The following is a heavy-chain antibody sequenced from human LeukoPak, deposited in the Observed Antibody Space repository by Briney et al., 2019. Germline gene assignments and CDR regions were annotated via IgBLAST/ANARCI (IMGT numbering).Heavy chain of an antibody. D-gene: IGHD3-9*01. CDR2: IGAAGAHT. V-gene: IGHV3-64*02. CDR3: ARGLGGTKTGGFDI. J-gene: IGHJ3*02. CDR1: GFRFSYHD. Sequence: PGGSLRLSCAASGFRFSYHDMHWVRQAPGKGLEFVSSIGAAGAHTFYADSVKGRFTISRDNFQSTMYLQMDGLRPEDSAVYYCARGLGGTKTGGFDIWGPGTVVTVSS.